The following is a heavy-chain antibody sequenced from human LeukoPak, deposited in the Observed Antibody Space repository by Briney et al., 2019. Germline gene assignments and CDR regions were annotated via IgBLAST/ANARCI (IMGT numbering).Heavy chain of an antibody. CDR3: ARAGGYDTYYYYMDV. CDR2: IYYSGST. J-gene: IGHJ6*03. D-gene: IGHD5-12*01. Sequence: SETLSLTCTVSGGSISSSSYYWGWIRQPPGKGLEWIGSIYYSGSTYYNPSLKSRVTISVDTSKSQFSLKLSSVTAADTAVYYCARAGGYDTYYYYMDVWGKGTTVTVSS. V-gene: IGHV4-39*07. CDR1: GGSISSSSYY.